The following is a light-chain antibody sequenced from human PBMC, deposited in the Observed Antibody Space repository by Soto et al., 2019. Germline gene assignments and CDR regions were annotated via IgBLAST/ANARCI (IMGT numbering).Light chain of an antibody. V-gene: IGKV3-11*01. CDR3: QQRNDGIT. J-gene: IGKJ5*01. CDR2: DAS. CDR1: QSVSSS. Sequence: EIVLTQSPATLSLSPGERATLSCRASQSVSSSLAWYQQKPGQAPRLLIYDASNRATGIPARFSGSGSGTDFTLTFSSLEPEDFAVYYCQQRNDGITFGQGTRLEIK.